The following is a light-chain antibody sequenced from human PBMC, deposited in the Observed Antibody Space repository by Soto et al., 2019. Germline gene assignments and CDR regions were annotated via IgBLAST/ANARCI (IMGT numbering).Light chain of an antibody. J-gene: IGLJ1*01. Sequence: QSVLTQPASVSGSPGQSIAISCIGTSSDVGAYDYVSWYQQHPDRAPKLMVYEVHNRPSGVSNRFSGSKSVNMATLTISGLQPEDEADYYCASHTSSNTRVFGTGTKLTVL. V-gene: IGLV2-14*03. CDR2: EVH. CDR1: SSDVGAYDY. CDR3: ASHTSSNTRV.